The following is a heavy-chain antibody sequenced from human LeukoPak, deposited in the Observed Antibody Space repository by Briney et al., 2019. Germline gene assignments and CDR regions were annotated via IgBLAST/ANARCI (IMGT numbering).Heavy chain of an antibody. CDR2: ITSRSSYI. CDR1: GFTFSNYG. J-gene: IGHJ4*02. Sequence: PGGSLRLSCAASGFTFSNYGMNWVRQAPGKGLEWVSSITSRSSYIYYADSMKGRFTISRDNAKNSLYLQMNSLRAEDTAVYYCTADLRRTYRDSSDYLLSDSWGQGTLVTVSS. V-gene: IGHV3-21*01. D-gene: IGHD3-22*01. CDR3: TADLRRTYRDSSDYLLSDS.